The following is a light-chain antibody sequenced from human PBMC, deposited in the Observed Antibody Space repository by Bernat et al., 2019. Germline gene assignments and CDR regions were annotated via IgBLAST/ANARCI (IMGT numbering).Light chain of an antibody. Sequence: DIQITQSPSTLSASVGDRVTITCRASQSISSWLAWYQQKPGKAPKLLIYKASSLESGVPSRFSGSGSVTEFTLTISSLQPDDFATYYCQQYNSYPLTFGGGTKVEIK. CDR3: QQYNSYPLT. CDR1: QSISSW. CDR2: KAS. J-gene: IGKJ4*01. V-gene: IGKV1-5*03.